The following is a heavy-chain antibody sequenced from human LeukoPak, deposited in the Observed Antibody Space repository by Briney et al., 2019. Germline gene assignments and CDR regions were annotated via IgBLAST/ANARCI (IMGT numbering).Heavy chain of an antibody. J-gene: IGHJ5*02. D-gene: IGHD6-13*01. CDR2: INPSGGST. V-gene: IGHV1-46*01. Sequence: GASVKVSCKASGYTFTSYYMHWVRQAPGQGLEWMGIINPSGGSTSYAQKFQGRVTMTRDTSTSTVYMELSSLRSEDTAVYYCAREVEQQLVPNWFDPWGQGTLVTVSS. CDR1: GYTFTSYY. CDR3: AREVEQQLVPNWFDP.